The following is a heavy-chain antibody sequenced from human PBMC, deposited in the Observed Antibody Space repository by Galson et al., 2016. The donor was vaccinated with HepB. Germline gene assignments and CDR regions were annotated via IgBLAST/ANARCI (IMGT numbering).Heavy chain of an antibody. V-gene: IGHV3-9*01. CDR3: AKAPLGGYCSSTSCYRGGAFDI. CDR2: ISWNSGSI. Sequence: SLRLSCAASGFTFDDYAMHWVRQAPGKGLEWVSGISWNSGSIGYADSVKGRFTISRDNAKNSLYLQMNSLVAEDTALYYCAKAPLGGYCSSTSCYRGGAFDIWGQGTMVTVSS. D-gene: IGHD2-2*02. CDR1: GFTFDDYA. J-gene: IGHJ3*02.